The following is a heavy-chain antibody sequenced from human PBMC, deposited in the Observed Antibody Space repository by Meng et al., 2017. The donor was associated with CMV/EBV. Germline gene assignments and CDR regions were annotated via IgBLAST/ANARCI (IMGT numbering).Heavy chain of an antibody. CDR3: AKDMSSGGEYEGVDY. CDR2: ISWHSGSI. V-gene: IGHV3-9*01. CDR1: GFTFGDYA. D-gene: IGHD4-17*01. J-gene: IGHJ4*02. Sequence: GGSLRLSCAASGFTFGDYAMHWVRQAPGKGLEWVSGISWHSGSIGYADSVKGRFTISRDNAKNSLYLQLNSLRAEDTALYYCAKDMSSGGEYEGVDYWGQGTLVTVSS.